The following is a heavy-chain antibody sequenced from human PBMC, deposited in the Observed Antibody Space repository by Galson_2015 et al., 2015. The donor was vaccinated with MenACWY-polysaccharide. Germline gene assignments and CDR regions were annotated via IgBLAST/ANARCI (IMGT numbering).Heavy chain of an antibody. D-gene: IGHD1-20*01. CDR1: GYTFTSSA. J-gene: IGHJ4*02. CDR3: ARDSNWNFVY. CDR2: ISTKSGSP. Sequence: QSGAEVKKPGESLKISCKASGYTFTSSAINWVRQAPGQGPEWMGWISTKSGSPTYAQGFTGRFVFSLDTSVSTAYLQITSLKAGDTAVYYCARDSNWNFVYWGQGTLVTVSA. V-gene: IGHV7-4-1*02.